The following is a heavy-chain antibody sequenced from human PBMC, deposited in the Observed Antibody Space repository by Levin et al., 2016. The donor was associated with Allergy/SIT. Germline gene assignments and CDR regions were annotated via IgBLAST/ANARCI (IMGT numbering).Heavy chain of an antibody. CDR1: GFTFSSYG. CDR2: ISYDGSNK. V-gene: IGHV3-30*18. Sequence: GESLKISCAASGFTFSSYGMHWVRQAPGKGLEWVAVISYDGSNKYYADSVKGRFTISRDNSKNTLYLQMNSLRAEDTAVYYCAKDGVVAAIYYYGMDVWGQGTTVTVSS. D-gene: IGHD2-15*01. J-gene: IGHJ6*02. CDR3: AKDGVVAAIYYYGMDV.